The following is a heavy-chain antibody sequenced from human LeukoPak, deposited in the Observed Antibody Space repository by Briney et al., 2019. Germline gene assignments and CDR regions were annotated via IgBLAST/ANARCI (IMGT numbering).Heavy chain of an antibody. D-gene: IGHD3-10*01. CDR3: ARVRYYYGSGAHAFDI. V-gene: IGHV4-59*01. J-gene: IGHJ3*02. CDR1: GGXISSYY. CDR2: IYYSGST. Sequence: PSETLSLTCTVSGGXISSYYWSWIRQPPGKGLEWIGYIYYSGSTNYNPSLKSRVTISVDTSKNQFSLKLSSVTAADTAVYYCARVRYYYGSGAHAFDIWGQGTVVTVSS.